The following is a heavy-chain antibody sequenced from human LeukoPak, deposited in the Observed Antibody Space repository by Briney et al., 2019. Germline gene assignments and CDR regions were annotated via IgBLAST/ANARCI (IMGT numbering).Heavy chain of an antibody. CDR2: LGGSGITT. Sequence: GSLRLSCAASGFTFSNSAMSWVRQAPGKGLEWVSTLGGSGITTYYADSVKGRFTISRDNSKNTLYLQMNSLRAEDTAVYYCAKGIYSSGWSYFDYWGHGTLVTVSS. CDR3: AKGIYSSGWSYFDY. CDR1: GFTFSNSA. V-gene: IGHV3-23*01. J-gene: IGHJ4*01. D-gene: IGHD6-19*01.